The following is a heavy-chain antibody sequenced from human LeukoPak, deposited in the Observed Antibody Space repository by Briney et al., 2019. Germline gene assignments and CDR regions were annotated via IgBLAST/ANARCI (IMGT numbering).Heavy chain of an antibody. CDR3: TRGPIQLWLYHGMDV. CDR2: IRSKTYGGTT. Sequence: GRSLRLSCTVSGFSFGDHAMSWVRQAPGKGLEWVGFIRSKTYGGTTEYAASVKGRFIISRDDSTSIAYLQMNSLKTEDTAVYYCTRGPIQLWLYHGMDVWGQGTTVTVSS. V-gene: IGHV3-49*04. D-gene: IGHD5-18*01. J-gene: IGHJ6*02. CDR1: GFSFGDHA.